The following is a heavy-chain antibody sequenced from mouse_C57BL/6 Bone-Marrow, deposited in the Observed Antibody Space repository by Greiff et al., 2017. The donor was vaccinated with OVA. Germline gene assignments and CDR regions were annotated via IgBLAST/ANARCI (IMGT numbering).Heavy chain of an antibody. CDR3: ASNYCFDY. Sequence: DVKLQESGPELVKPGDSVKISCKASGYSFTGYFMNWVMQSHGKSLEWIGRINPYNGDTFYNQKFKGKATLTVDKSSSTAHMELRSLTSEDSAVYYCASNYCFDYWGQGTTLTVSS. J-gene: IGHJ2*01. V-gene: IGHV1-20*01. CDR2: INPYNGDT. CDR1: GYSFTGYF. D-gene: IGHD2-1*01.